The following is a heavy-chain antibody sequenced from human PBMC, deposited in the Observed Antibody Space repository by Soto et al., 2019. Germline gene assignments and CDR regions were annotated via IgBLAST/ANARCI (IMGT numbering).Heavy chain of an antibody. CDR2: ISWNSGSI. CDR1: GFTFDDYA. J-gene: IGHJ3*02. CDR3: AKDTQNFIAAAAPNRAFDI. Sequence: EVQLVESGGGLVQPDRSLRLSCAASGFTFDDYAMHWVRQAPGKGLEWVSGISWNSGSIGYADSVKGRFTISRDNAKNSLYLQMNSLRAEDTALYYCAKDTQNFIAAAAPNRAFDIWGQGTMVTVSS. V-gene: IGHV3-9*01. D-gene: IGHD6-13*01.